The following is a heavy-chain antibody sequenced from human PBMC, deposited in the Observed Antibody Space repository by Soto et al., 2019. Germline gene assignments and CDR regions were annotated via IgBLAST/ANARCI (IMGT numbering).Heavy chain of an antibody. CDR3: AKGLALMADH. V-gene: IGHV3-30*18. CDR1: GFSFNTYV. CDR2: ILYDGSKE. D-gene: IGHD2-21*01. Sequence: GGSLRLSCRDSGFSFNTYVMDWVRQAPGKGLEWVARILYDGSKEYYADPVKGRFTISRDNSKNTLYLQMDRLRVEDTAVYFCAKGLALMADHWCQGHQVTV. J-gene: IGHJ4*02.